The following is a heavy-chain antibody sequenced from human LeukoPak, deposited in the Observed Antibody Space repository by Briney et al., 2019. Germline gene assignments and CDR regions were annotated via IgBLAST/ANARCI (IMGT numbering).Heavy chain of an antibody. V-gene: IGHV3-11*01. CDR2: ISSSGSTI. Sequence: PGGSLRLSCAASGFTFSDYYMSWIRQAPGKGLEWVSYISSSGSTIYYADSVKGRFTISRDNAKNSLYLQMNSLRAEDTAVYYCARATYYDILTDYSGGYYGMDVWGQGTTVTVSS. D-gene: IGHD3-9*01. CDR1: GFTFSDYY. CDR3: ARATYYDILTDYSGGYYGMDV. J-gene: IGHJ6*02.